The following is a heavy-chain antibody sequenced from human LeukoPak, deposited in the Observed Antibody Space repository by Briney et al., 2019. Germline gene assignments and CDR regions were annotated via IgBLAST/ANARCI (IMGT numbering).Heavy chain of an antibody. Sequence: SETLSLTCTVSGGSISSYYWSWIRQPAGKGLEWIGRIYTSGSTNYNPSLESRVTMSVDTSKNQFSLKLSSVTAADTAVYYCASIPLRLGSYYFDYWGQGTLVTVSS. D-gene: IGHD3-16*01. J-gene: IGHJ4*02. CDR1: GGSISSYY. V-gene: IGHV4-4*07. CDR2: IYTSGST. CDR3: ASIPLRLGSYYFDY.